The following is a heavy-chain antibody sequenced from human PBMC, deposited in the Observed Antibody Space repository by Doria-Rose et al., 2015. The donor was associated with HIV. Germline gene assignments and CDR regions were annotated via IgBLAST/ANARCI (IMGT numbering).Heavy chain of an antibody. V-gene: IGHV4-4*07. Sequence: QVQLQESGPGLVKPSETLSLTCTVSGDSIHNFYWTWVRQAAGKGLEWIGLIYSTGSTNYNPSLQSRVTISIDTSRSQFSLSLRSVTAADTAFYFCARDRGDYWGQGALVTVTS. J-gene: IGHJ4*02. CDR3: ARDRGDY. CDR2: IYSTGST. CDR1: GDSIHNFY.